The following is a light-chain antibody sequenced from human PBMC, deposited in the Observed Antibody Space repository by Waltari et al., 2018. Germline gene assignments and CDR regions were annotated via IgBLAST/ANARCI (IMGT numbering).Light chain of an antibody. V-gene: IGLV1-51*01. CDR1: SSNIGRNF. J-gene: IGLJ2*01. CDR3: GTWDSSLSAAPVL. CDR2: GNN. Sequence: QSVLTQPPSVSAAPGEKVTISCSGSSSNIGRNFVSCYQQVPAAAPKVLIYGNNKRPSGIPERFSGSKFGTSATLGISGLQTGDEADYYCGTWDSSLSAAPVLFGGGTKLTVL.